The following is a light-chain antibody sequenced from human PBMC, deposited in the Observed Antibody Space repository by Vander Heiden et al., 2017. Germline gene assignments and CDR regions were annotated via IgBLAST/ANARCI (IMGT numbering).Light chain of an antibody. V-gene: IGLV1-40*01. J-gene: IGLJ1*01. Sequence: QSGLTQPPSAASSPVQLVTVPGTWSSSNIGAGYYVHWYQQFPGAAPKLLIFVNNIRPSGVPDRFSGSKSGASASLSITGLQADDEADYYCQSYDRSLSGSVFGTGTKVTVL. CDR1: SSNIGAGYY. CDR3: QSYDRSLSGSV. CDR2: VNN.